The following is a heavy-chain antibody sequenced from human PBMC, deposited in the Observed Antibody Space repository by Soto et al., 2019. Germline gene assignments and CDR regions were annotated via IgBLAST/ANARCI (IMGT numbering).Heavy chain of an antibody. CDR2: MYNTGST. Sequence: PSETLSLTCTASGGSISGYYWSWIRQPPGKGLEWIGYMYNTGSTVYNPSFKSRVTISVDTSKNQFSLKLNSVTAADTAVYYCARDLWGYCGTDCYPLDVWGQATTVTVSS. J-gene: IGHJ6*02. CDR3: ARDLWGYCGTDCYPLDV. CDR1: GGSISGYY. V-gene: IGHV4-59*01. D-gene: IGHD2-21*02.